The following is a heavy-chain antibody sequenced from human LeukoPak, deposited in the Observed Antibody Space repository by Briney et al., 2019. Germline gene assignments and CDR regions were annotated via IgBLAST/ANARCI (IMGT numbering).Heavy chain of an antibody. Sequence: GASVKVSFRVSGNALTDFSIHWVRQAPGKGLEGMGGFDPEEAETIYSQKFQGSVTMTEDTSADTAYMELSSLTSEDTAVYYCARAKYYYDSSGYYGIDYWGQGTLVTVSS. J-gene: IGHJ4*02. CDR1: GNALTDFS. CDR2: FDPEEAET. V-gene: IGHV1-24*01. D-gene: IGHD3-22*01. CDR3: ARAKYYYDSSGYYGIDY.